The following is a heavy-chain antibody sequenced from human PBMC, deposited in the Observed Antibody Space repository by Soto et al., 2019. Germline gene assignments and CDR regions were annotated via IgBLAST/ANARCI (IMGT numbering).Heavy chain of an antibody. J-gene: IGHJ4*02. Sequence: QVQLVQSGAEMKKPGSSAKVSCKASGDTFSSYSFNWVRQAPGEGLEWMGRIIPMLGVSSSAQKFQGRVTFTADKSTSTVYMELSSLRSEDTALYYCATDRRENWGIDYWGQGSLVTVSS. V-gene: IGHV1-69*04. CDR2: IIPMLGVS. CDR3: ATDRRENWGIDY. CDR1: GDTFSSYS. D-gene: IGHD7-27*01.